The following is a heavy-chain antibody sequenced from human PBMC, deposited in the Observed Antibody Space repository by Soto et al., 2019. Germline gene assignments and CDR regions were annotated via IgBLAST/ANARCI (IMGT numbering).Heavy chain of an antibody. CDR2: INSDGSST. V-gene: IGHV3-74*01. Sequence: EVQLVESGGGLVQPGGSLRLSCAASGFTFSSYWMHWVRKAPGKGLVWVSRINSDGSSTSYADSVKGRFTICRDNAKNTLYRQMNSVRADDAAVYYGAKQSAWNSDYWGQGTLVTVSS. D-gene: IGHD1-1*01. CDR1: GFTFSSYW. J-gene: IGHJ4*02. CDR3: AKQSAWNSDY.